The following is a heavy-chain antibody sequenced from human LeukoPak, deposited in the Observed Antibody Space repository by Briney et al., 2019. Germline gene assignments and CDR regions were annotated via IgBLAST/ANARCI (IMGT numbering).Heavy chain of an antibody. CDR3: AGGFLEWLTRDY. Sequence: PGGSLRLSCAASGFTFSSYSMNWVRQAPGKGLEWVSYISSSSSTIYCADSVKGRFTISRDNAKNSLYLQMNSLRAEDTAVYYCAGGFLEWLTRDYWGQGTLVTVSP. CDR1: GFTFSSYS. V-gene: IGHV3-48*01. J-gene: IGHJ4*02. CDR2: ISSSSSTI. D-gene: IGHD3-3*01.